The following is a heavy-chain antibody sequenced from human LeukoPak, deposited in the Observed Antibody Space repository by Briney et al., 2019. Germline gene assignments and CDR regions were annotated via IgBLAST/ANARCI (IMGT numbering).Heavy chain of an antibody. Sequence: GGSLRLSCAASGFTFSSYAMSWVRQAPGKGLEWVSVISGSGGSTYYADSVKGRFTISRDNSKNTLYLQMNSLRAEDTAVYYCAKEIYGDSTGGRFQQWGQGTLVTVSS. V-gene: IGHV3-23*01. CDR2: ISGSGGST. CDR3: AKEIYGDSTGGRFQQ. J-gene: IGHJ1*01. CDR1: GFTFSSYA. D-gene: IGHD4-17*01.